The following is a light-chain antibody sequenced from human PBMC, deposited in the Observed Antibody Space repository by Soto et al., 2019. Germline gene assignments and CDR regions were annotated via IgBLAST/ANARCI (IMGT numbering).Light chain of an antibody. CDR2: DAS. CDR3: QQYEDLPLT. CDR1: QDISNY. Sequence: DLPMTQSPSSLSASVGDRVTITCQASQDISNYLNWYQQKPGKAPKLLIFDASNVETGVPSRFSGSGSGTDFTFTIHSLQPEDAATYYCQQYEDLPLTFGGGTKVGIK. J-gene: IGKJ4*01. V-gene: IGKV1-33*01.